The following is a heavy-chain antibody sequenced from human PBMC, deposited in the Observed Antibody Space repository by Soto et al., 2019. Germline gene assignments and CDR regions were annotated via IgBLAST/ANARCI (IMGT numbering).Heavy chain of an antibody. Sequence: ASVKVSCKASGYTFTGYYMHWVRQAPGQGLEWMGWINPNSGGTNYAQKFQGRVTMTRDTSISTAYMELSRLRSDDTAVYYCAKTIAVAGLHYFDYWGQGTLVTVSS. J-gene: IGHJ4*02. V-gene: IGHV1-2*02. CDR2: INPNSGGT. CDR3: AKTIAVAGLHYFDY. D-gene: IGHD6-19*01. CDR1: GYTFTGYY.